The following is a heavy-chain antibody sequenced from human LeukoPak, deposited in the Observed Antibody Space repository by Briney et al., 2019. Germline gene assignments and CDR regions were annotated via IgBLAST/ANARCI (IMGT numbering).Heavy chain of an antibody. D-gene: IGHD3-10*01. V-gene: IGHV3-23*01. CDR2: ITGSGEST. J-gene: IGHJ4*02. Sequence: GGSLRLSCAASGFSFSSYAMSWVRQAPGTGLEWVSAITGSGESTDYADSVKGRFTISRDNSKNTLYLQMNRLRAEDTAVYYCAKRSGSSYGYFDYWGQGTLVTVSS. CDR1: GFSFSSYA. CDR3: AKRSGSSYGYFDY.